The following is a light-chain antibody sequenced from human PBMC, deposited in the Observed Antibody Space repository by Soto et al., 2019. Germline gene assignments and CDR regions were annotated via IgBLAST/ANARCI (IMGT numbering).Light chain of an antibody. V-gene: IGLV2-14*01. J-gene: IGLJ1*01. CDR2: DVS. CDR1: SSDVGGYNY. Sequence: QSVLTQPASVSGSTGQTITISCTGSSSDVGGYNYVSWYQQHPGKAPKLMIYDVSNRPSGVSNRFSGSKSGNTASLTISWLQAEDEADYYCSSYTSSSTPYVFGTGTKVTVL. CDR3: SSYTSSSTPYV.